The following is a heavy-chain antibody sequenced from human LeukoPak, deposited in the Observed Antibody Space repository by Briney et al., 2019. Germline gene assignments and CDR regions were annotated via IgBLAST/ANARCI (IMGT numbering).Heavy chain of an antibody. V-gene: IGHV3-23*01. CDR2: ISGSGGIT. J-gene: IGHJ4*02. Sequence: PGGSLRLSCAASGFTFNNYAMSWVRQVPGKGLEWVSVISGSGGITYYADSVKGRFTISRDNSKNTLYLHMNSLRAEDTAVYYCARDSMVRGVPFDYWGQGTLVTVSS. D-gene: IGHD3-10*01. CDR1: GFTFNNYA. CDR3: ARDSMVRGVPFDY.